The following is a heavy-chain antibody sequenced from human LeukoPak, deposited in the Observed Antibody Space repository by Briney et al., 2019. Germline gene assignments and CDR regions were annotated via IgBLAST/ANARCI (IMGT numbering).Heavy chain of an antibody. J-gene: IGHJ4*02. CDR1: GGSFSGYY. V-gene: IGHV4-34*01. D-gene: IGHD1-7*01. CDR3: ARVGLTGTTGLDY. Sequence: SETLSLTCAVYGGSFSGYYWSWIRQPPGKGLEWIGEINHSGSTNYNPSLKSRVTISVDTSKNQFSLKLSSVTAADTAVYYCARVGLTGTTGLDYWSQGTLVTVSS. CDR2: INHSGST.